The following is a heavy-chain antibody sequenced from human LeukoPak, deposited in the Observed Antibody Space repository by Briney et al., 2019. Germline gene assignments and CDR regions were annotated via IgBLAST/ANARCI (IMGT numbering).Heavy chain of an antibody. Sequence: GGSLRLSCGASGFTFDKYGMHYVRQAPGKGLEWVAVILEDGRIKKYADSVKDRFTISRDNTSNTLYLQMHSLRVEDTGIYFCAKDRETTASGTFDYWGLGTLVTVSS. CDR3: AKDRETTASGTFDY. D-gene: IGHD1-1*01. CDR1: GFTFDKYG. V-gene: IGHV3-30*18. J-gene: IGHJ4*02. CDR2: ILEDGRIK.